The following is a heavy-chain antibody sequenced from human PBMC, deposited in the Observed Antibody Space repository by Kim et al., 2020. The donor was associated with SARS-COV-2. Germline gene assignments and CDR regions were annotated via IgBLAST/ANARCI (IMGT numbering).Heavy chain of an antibody. V-gene: IGHV4-59*01. J-gene: IGHJ3*02. CDR2: IYYSGST. CDR1: GGSISSYY. Sequence: SETLSLTCTVSGGSISSYYWSWIRQPPGKGLEWIGYIYYSGSTKYNPSLKSRVTISVDTSKNQFSLKLSSVTAADTAVYYCARLGLGYCSGGSCQNAFEIWGQGTMVTVSS. CDR3: ARLGLGYCSGGSCQNAFEI. D-gene: IGHD2-15*01.